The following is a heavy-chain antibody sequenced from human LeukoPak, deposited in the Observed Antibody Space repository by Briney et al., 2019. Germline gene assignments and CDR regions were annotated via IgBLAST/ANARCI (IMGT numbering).Heavy chain of an antibody. Sequence: GGSLRLSCAASGFTVSNNYMSWVRQAPGKGLEWVANIKQDGSEKYYVDSVKGRFTISRDNAKNSLYLQMNSLRAEDTAVYYCAREDYYYGMDVWGQGTTVTVSS. CDR2: IKQDGSEK. V-gene: IGHV3-7*03. CDR3: AREDYYYGMDV. CDR1: GFTVSNNY. J-gene: IGHJ6*02.